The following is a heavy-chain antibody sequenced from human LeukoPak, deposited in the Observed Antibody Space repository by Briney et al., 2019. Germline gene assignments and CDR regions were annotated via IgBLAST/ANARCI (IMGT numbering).Heavy chain of an antibody. CDR3: ARRQQLGGYYYYYYYMDV. D-gene: IGHD6-13*01. J-gene: IGHJ6*03. Sequence: GGSLRLSRAASGFTFSSYSMNWVRQAPGKGLEWVSYISSSSSTIYYADSVKGRFTISRDNAKNSLYLQMDSLRAEDTAVYYCARRQQLGGYYYYYYYMDVWGKGTTVTVSS. V-gene: IGHV3-48*04. CDR1: GFTFSSYS. CDR2: ISSSSSTI.